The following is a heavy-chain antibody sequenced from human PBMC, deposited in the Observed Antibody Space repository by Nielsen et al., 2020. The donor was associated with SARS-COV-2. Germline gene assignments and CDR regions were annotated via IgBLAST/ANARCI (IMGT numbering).Heavy chain of an antibody. CDR1: GGTFGIYY. CDR2: TNNAGTT. D-gene: IGHD4-17*01. CDR3: ASPFGDYDTDDTDY. J-gene: IGHJ4*02. V-gene: IGHV4-34*01. Sequence: SETLSLTCAISGGTFGIYYWSWIRQAPGKGLEWIGETNNAGTTNYNRSLKSRVILSLDTSKNLFSLRLTSVTAADTALYFCASPFGDYDTDDTDYWGQGTLVTVSS.